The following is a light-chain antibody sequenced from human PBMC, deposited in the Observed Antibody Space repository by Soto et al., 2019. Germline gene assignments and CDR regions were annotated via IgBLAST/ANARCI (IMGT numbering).Light chain of an antibody. CDR2: EVS. CDR3: MQTIQLPIT. CDR1: QSLLQSDGKTY. J-gene: IGKJ5*01. V-gene: IGKV2D-29*01. Sequence: DLMMTQSPLSLSVTPGQPASISCKSSQSLLQSDGKTYLFWLLQKPGQPPQLLIYEVSKRFSGVPERFSGSGSGTEFTLKISRVEAEDVGVYYCMQTIQLPITFGQGTRLDIK.